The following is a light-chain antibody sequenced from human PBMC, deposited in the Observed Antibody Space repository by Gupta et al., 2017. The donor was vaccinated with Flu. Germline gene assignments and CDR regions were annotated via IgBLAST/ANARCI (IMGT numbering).Light chain of an antibody. CDR2: EVT. Sequence: QSALTQPPSASGFAGQSVTISCTGTSSDVGAYNYVSWYQQHPGKAPKLMIYEVTKRPSGVPDHFSGSKSGNTASLTVSGLQAEDEANYYCSSYAGSKVVFGGGTKLTVL. J-gene: IGLJ2*01. V-gene: IGLV2-8*01. CDR1: SSDVGAYNY. CDR3: SSYAGSKVV.